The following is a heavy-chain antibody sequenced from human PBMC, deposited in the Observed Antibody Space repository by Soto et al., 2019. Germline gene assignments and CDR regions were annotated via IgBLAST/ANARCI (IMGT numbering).Heavy chain of an antibody. Sequence: QVQLVQSGAEVKKPGASVKVSCKASGYTFTSYGISWVRQAPGQGLEWMGWISAYNGNTNYAQKLQGRVTMTTDTPTSTGYMELRSLRSDDTAVYYCAGVYGSGSYYRLGFLDYWGQGTLVTVSS. CDR3: AGVYGSGSYYRLGFLDY. CDR2: ISAYNGNT. V-gene: IGHV1-18*01. D-gene: IGHD3-10*01. J-gene: IGHJ4*02. CDR1: GYTFTSYG.